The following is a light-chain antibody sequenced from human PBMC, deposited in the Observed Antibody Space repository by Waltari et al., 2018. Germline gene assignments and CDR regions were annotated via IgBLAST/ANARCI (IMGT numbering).Light chain of an antibody. CDR2: SNN. CDR3: AAWDDSLIVV. CDR1: SSHIGSNT. Sequence: QSVLTQPPSASGTPGPRVTISCSGSSSHIGSNTLNWYQQLPGTAPKLLIYSNNQRPSGVPDRFSGSKSGTSASLAISGLQSEDEADYYCAAWDDSLIVVFGGGTKLTVL. V-gene: IGLV1-44*01. J-gene: IGLJ2*01.